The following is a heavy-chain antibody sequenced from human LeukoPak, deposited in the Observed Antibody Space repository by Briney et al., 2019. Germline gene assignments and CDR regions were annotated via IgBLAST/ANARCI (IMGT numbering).Heavy chain of an antibody. D-gene: IGHD6-13*01. CDR2: IKQDGSEK. CDR3: ARDIAAAGTEPDY. CDR1: GFTFSSYW. J-gene: IGHJ4*02. V-gene: IGHV3-7*01. Sequence: GGSLRLSCAASGFTFSSYWMSWVRQAPGKGLEWVANIKQDGSEKYYVDSVKGRFTISRDNAKNSLYLQMNSLRAEDTAVYYCARDIAAAGTEPDYWGQGTPVTVSS.